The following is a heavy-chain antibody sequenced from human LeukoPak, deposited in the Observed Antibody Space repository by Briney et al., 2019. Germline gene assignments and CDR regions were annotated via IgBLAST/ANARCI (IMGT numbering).Heavy chain of an antibody. CDR2: LYNGGTT. D-gene: IGHD3/OR15-3a*01. J-gene: IGHJ4*02. V-gene: IGHV3-53*01. Sequence: GGSLRLSCAASGFTISSYYMSWVRQAPDMGLEWVSVLYNGGTTYYADSVKGRFTISRDNSKNTVYLQMDSLRAEDTAVYYCAREPGTDYRKYYFDYWGQGTLVTVSS. CDR3: AREPGTDYRKYYFDY. CDR1: GFTISSYY.